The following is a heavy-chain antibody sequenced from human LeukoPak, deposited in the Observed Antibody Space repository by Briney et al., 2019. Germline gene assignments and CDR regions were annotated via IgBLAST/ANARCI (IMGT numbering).Heavy chain of an antibody. D-gene: IGHD6-13*01. J-gene: IGHJ4*02. CDR1: GFIFSTYS. CDR2: ISSSSSYI. V-gene: IGHV3-21*01. Sequence: GGSLRLSCAASGFIFSTYSMNCVRQAPGKGLEWVSSISSSSSYIYYADSVKGRFTISRHNAKNSLYLQMNSLRAEDTAVYYCARGSSSWYYFDYWGQGTLVSVSS. CDR3: ARGSSSWYYFDY.